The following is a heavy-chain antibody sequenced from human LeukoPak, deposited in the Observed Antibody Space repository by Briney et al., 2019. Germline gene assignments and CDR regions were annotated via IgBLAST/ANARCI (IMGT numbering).Heavy chain of an antibody. CDR2: ISSRGSTI. CDR1: GFTCSTCE. CDR3: ARWDYYNGMDV. Sequence: PGGSLRLSCAASGFTCSTCEMNWVRQAPGEGLEWLSYISSRGSTIYYADYVKGRFTISRDSAKNSLYLQMTSLRVEDTAVYYCARWDYYNGMDVWGQGTTVTVSS. V-gene: IGHV3-48*03. J-gene: IGHJ6*02.